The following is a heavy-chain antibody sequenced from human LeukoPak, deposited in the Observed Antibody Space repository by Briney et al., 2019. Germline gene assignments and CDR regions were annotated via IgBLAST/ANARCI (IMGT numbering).Heavy chain of an antibody. D-gene: IGHD3-22*01. CDR2: IYYSGST. Sequence: PSETLSLTCTVSGGSISSYYWGWIRQPPGKGLEWIGYIYYSGSTNYNPSLKSRVTISVDTSKNQFSLKLSSVTAADTAVYYCARDDYYDSSGYYSAFDIWGQGTMVTVSS. CDR1: GGSISSYY. J-gene: IGHJ3*02. CDR3: ARDDYYDSSGYYSAFDI. V-gene: IGHV4-59*01.